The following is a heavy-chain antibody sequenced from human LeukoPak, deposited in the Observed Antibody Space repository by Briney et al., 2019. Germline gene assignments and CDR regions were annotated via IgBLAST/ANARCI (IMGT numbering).Heavy chain of an antibody. V-gene: IGHV3-64*01. J-gene: IGHJ4*02. CDR3: ARERVGCSGGSCLYYFDY. Sequence: GGSLRLSCAASGFTFSSYAMHWVRQAPGKGLEYVSAISTNGGSTYYANSVKGRFTISRDNSKNTLYLQMGSLRAEDMAVYYCARERVGCSGGSCLYYFDYWGQGTLVTVSS. CDR2: ISTNGGST. D-gene: IGHD2-15*01. CDR1: GFTFSSYA.